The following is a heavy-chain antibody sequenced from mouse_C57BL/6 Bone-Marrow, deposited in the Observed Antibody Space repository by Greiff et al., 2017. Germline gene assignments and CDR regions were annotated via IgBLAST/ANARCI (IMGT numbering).Heavy chain of an antibody. CDR1: GFSFNTYA. Sequence: DAGGGLVQPKGSLKLSCAASGFSFNTYAMNWVRQAPGKGLEWVARIRSKSNNYATYYADSVKDRFTISRDDSESMLYLQMNNLKTEDTAMYYCVRPVYYGYDVRAWFAYWGQGTLVTVSA. J-gene: IGHJ3*01. CDR3: VRPVYYGYDVRAWFAY. D-gene: IGHD2-2*01. CDR2: IRSKSNNYAT. V-gene: IGHV10-1*01.